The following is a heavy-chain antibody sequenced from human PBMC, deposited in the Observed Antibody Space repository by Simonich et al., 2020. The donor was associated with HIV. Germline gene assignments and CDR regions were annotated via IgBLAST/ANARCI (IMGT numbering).Heavy chain of an antibody. D-gene: IGHD3-16*01. CDR2: ISYDGSNK. Sequence: HVQLVESGGGVVQPGRSLRLSCAASGFTFSSYAMHWVRQAPGKGLEWVAVISYDGSNKYYADSVKGRFTISRDNSKNTLYLQMNSLRAEDTAVYYCASGGSISSVWADDYWGQGTLVTVSS. CDR1: GFTFSSYA. V-gene: IGHV3-30*07. CDR3: ASGGSISSVWADDY. J-gene: IGHJ4*02.